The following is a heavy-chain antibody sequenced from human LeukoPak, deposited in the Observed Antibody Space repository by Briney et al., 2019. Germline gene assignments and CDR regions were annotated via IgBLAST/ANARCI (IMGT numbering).Heavy chain of an antibody. CDR1: GFTFSDYY. CDR2: ISTSGAI. V-gene: IGHV3-11*01. D-gene: IGHD4-23*01. J-gene: IGHJ6*02. CDR3: AKDSSSVVTRHYGMDV. Sequence: PGGSLRLSCAASGFTFSDYYMGWIRQAPGKGLEWASYISTSGAIYYADSVKGRFTISRDNAKNSLYLQMNSLRAEDTAVYYCAKDSSSVVTRHYGMDVWGQGTTVTVSS.